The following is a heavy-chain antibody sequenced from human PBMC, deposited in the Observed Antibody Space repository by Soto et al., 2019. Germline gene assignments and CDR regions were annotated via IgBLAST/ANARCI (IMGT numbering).Heavy chain of an antibody. Sequence: AGGSLRLSCAASGFTFSSYGMHWVRQAPGKGLEWVAVISYDGSNKYYADSAKGRFTISRDNSKNTLYLQMNSLRAEDTAVYYCAKVIYPIYCTNGVCYTGYLGNGMDVWGQGTTVTVSS. V-gene: IGHV3-30*18. CDR3: AKVIYPIYCTNGVCYTGYLGNGMDV. D-gene: IGHD2-8*01. CDR2: ISYDGSNK. CDR1: GFTFSSYG. J-gene: IGHJ6*02.